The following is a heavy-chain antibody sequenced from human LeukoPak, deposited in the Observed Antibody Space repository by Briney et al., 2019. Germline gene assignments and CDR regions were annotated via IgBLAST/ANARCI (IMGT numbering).Heavy chain of an antibody. CDR1: GFTFSSYS. J-gene: IGHJ4*02. CDR2: ISSSSSYI. Sequence: PGGSLRLSCAASGFTFSSYSMNWVRQAPGEGLEWVSSISSSSSYIYYADSVKGRFTISRDNAKNSLYLQMNSLRAEDTAVYYCARGAPDTTIGVDYWGQGTLVTVSS. D-gene: IGHD1-14*01. CDR3: ARGAPDTTIGVDY. V-gene: IGHV3-21*01.